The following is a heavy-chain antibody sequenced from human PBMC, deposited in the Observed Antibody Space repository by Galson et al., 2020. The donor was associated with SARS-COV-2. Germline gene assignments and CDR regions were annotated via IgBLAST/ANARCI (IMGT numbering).Heavy chain of an antibody. D-gene: IGHD3-3*01. J-gene: IGHJ6*02. CDR1: GGSISSYY. V-gene: IGHV4-4*07. CDR2: IYTSGST. CDR3: ARERITIFGGGGYTSKAYYFDGMDV. Sequence: SETLSLTCTVSGGSISSYYWSWIRQPAGKGLEWIGRIYTSGSTNYNPSLKSRVTMSVDTSKNQFSLKLSSVTAADTAVYYCARERITIFGGGGYTSKAYYFDGMDVWVQGTTVTVSS.